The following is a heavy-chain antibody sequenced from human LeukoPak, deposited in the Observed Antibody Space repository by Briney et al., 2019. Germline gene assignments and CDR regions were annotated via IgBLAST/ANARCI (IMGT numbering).Heavy chain of an antibody. V-gene: IGHV4-39*07. J-gene: IGHJ6*03. CDR1: GGSISSSSYY. CDR3: ARGLAAGLLIDYYDMDV. CDR2: IYYSGST. D-gene: IGHD1-26*01. Sequence: SETLSLTCTVSGGSISSSSYYWGWIRQPPGKGLEWIGSIYYSGSTYYNPSLKSRVTMSVDTSKNQSSLKLSSVTAADTAVYYCARGLAAGLLIDYYDMDVWGKGTTVTISS.